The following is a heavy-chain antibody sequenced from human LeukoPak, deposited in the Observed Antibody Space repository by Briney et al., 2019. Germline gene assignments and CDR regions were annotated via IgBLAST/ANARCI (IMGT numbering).Heavy chain of an antibody. J-gene: IGHJ4*02. Sequence: GASVKVSCKASGGTFSSCAISWVRQAPGQGLEWMGGIIPIFGTANYAQKFQGRVTADKSTSTAYMELSSLRSEDTAVYYCARYTGIYFDYWGQGTLVTVSS. V-gene: IGHV1-69*06. CDR3: ARYTGIYFDY. D-gene: IGHD6-13*01. CDR1: GGTFSSCA. CDR2: IIPIFGTA.